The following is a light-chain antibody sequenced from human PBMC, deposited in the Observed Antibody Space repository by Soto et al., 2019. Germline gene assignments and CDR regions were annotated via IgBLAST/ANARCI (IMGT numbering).Light chain of an antibody. V-gene: IGLV1-40*01. CDR3: QSLDSSLSGSWV. J-gene: IGLJ3*02. CDR2: DNN. CDR1: SSNIGADYD. Sequence: QAVVTQPPSVSGAPGQRVTISCTGSSSNIGADYDVHWYQHLPGTAPKLLIFDNNNRPSGVPDRFSGSKSGTSASLAITGLQAEDEADYYCQSLDSSLSGSWVFGGGTKLTVL.